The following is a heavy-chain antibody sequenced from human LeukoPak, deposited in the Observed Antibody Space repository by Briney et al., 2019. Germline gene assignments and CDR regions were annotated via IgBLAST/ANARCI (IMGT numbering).Heavy chain of an antibody. Sequence: PSETLSLTCTVSGGSISGYFWTWIRQPPGKGLEWIGYIYYSGSTNYSPSLKSRVTISVDTSKKQFSLKLSSVTAADTAVYYCARRYDSSGYYYYYMDVWGKGTTVTVSS. D-gene: IGHD3-22*01. V-gene: IGHV4-59*08. J-gene: IGHJ6*03. CDR3: ARRYDSSGYYYYYMDV. CDR2: IYYSGST. CDR1: GGSISGYF.